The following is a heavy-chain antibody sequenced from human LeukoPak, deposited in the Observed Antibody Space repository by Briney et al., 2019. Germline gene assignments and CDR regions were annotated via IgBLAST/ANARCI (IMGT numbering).Heavy chain of an antibody. CDR3: ARAWGLTTNDAFDI. V-gene: IGHV3-30*03. J-gene: IGHJ3*02. CDR1: GFNFYSYD. D-gene: IGHD3-3*01. Sequence: GGSLRLSCAASGFNFYSYDMTWVRQAPGKGLEWVAVISYDGSNRYYADSVKGRFTISRDNSKNTLYLQMNSLRAEDTAVYYCARAWGLTTNDAFDIWGQGTMVTVSS. CDR2: ISYDGSNR.